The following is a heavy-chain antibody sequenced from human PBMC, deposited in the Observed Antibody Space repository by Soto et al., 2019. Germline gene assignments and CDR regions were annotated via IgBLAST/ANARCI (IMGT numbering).Heavy chain of an antibody. J-gene: IGHJ4*02. V-gene: IGHV3-9*02. CDR3: AKDMKWGGMTTIHYFDS. Sequence: EVQLVESGGGLVQPGRSLRLSCVASGFTADDYAMHWLWQAPGKGLEWVSGISSNSDTIDYADSVKGRFTISRDNAKNSLFLQMNSLRPEDTALYYCAKDMKWGGMTTIHYFDSWGQGTLVTVSS. D-gene: IGHD4-17*01. CDR1: GFTADDYA. CDR2: ISSNSDTI.